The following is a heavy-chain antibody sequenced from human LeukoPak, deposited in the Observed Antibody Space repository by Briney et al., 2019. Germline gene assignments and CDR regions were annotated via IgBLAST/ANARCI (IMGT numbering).Heavy chain of an antibody. J-gene: IGHJ4*02. CDR3: AKRGGTGTKYFDS. D-gene: IGHD1-1*01. CDR1: GFTFDTFS. Sequence: GGSLRLSCAASGFTFDTFSMSWVRQAPGKGLECVSVISGSGGSTYYADSVKGRFTISRDNSKNTLFLQMNGLRAEDTAVYYCAKRGGTGTKYFDSWGQGTLVTVSS. V-gene: IGHV3-23*01. CDR2: ISGSGGST.